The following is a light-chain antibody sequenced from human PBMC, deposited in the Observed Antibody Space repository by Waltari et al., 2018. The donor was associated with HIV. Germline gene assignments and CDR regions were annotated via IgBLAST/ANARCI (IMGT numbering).Light chain of an antibody. CDR3: GTWDSSLSAYV. CDR2: DNN. CDR1: SSNIGDNS. Sequence: QSVLTQPPSVSAAPGQQVTISCSGSSSNIGDNSVSWYQQLPGTAPKLLIYDNNKRPSGIPDRFSGAKSGPSATLGITGLQTGDEADYYCGTWDSSLSAYVFGTGTKVTVL. J-gene: IGLJ1*01. V-gene: IGLV1-51*01.